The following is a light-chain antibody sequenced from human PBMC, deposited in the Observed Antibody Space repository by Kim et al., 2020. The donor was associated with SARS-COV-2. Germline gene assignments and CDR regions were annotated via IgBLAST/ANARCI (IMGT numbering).Light chain of an antibody. CDR3: QQYGSAPRT. Sequence: SPGESATPSCRASQSVSSSYLAWYQQKPGQAPRLLIYNASNRATGIPDRFSGSGSGTDFTLTISRVEPEDFAVYYCQQYGSAPRTFGQGTKVDIK. V-gene: IGKV3-20*01. J-gene: IGKJ1*01. CDR1: QSVSSSY. CDR2: NAS.